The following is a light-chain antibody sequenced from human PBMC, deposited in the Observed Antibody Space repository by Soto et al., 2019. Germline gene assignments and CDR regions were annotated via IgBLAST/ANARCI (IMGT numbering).Light chain of an antibody. CDR1: QSITSY. CDR2: AAS. V-gene: IGKV1-39*01. J-gene: IGKJ3*01. CDR3: QQSYRTPLN. Sequence: DIQMTQSPSSLSASVGDRVTITCRASQSITSYLNWYQHKPGKAPKLLIYAASILQTGVPSRFTGSGSGTDFTLTITSLQPEDFATYYCQQSYRTPLNFGPGTKVDIK.